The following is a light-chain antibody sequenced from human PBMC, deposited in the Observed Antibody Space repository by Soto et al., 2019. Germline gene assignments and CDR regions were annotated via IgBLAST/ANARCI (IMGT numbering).Light chain of an antibody. V-gene: IGKV4-1*01. CDR3: QQYYSTPFT. CDR2: WAS. CDR1: QSVLYSSNNKNY. Sequence: DIVMTQSPDSLAVSLGERATINCKSSQSVLYSSNNKNYLTWYQQKPGQPPKLLIYWASTRESVVPDGFSGSGSGTDFTLTISSLQAEDVAIYYCQQYYSTPFTFGPGTKVDIK. J-gene: IGKJ3*01.